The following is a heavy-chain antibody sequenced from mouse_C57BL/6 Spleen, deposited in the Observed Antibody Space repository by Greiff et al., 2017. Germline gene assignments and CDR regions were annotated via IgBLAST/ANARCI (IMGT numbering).Heavy chain of an antibody. Sequence: EVQLVESGGDLVKPGGSLKLSCAASGFTFSSYGMSWVRQTPDKRLEWVATISSGGSYTYYPDSVKGRFTISRDNAKNTLYLQMSSLKSEDTAMYYCARHVERGYFDVWGTGTTVTVSS. V-gene: IGHV5-6*01. CDR1: GFTFSSYG. J-gene: IGHJ1*03. CDR3: ARHVERGYFDV. CDR2: ISSGGSYT.